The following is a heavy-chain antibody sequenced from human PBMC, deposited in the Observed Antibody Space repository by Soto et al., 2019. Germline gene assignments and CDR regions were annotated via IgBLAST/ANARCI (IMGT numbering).Heavy chain of an antibody. CDR2: IYWDDDK. Sequence: QITLKESGPTLVKPTQTLTLTCTFSGFSLSTSGVSVGWIRQPPGKALEWLALIYWDDDKRYSPSPKSRLTITKDTSKNQVVLTMTNMDPVDTATYYCAHRPNGGWLDYWGQGTLVTVSS. D-gene: IGHD6-19*01. CDR3: AHRPNGGWLDY. V-gene: IGHV2-5*02. CDR1: GFSLSTSGVS. J-gene: IGHJ4*02.